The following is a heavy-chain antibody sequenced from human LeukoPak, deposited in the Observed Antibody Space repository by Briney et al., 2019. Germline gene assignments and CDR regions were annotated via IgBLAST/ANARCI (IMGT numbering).Heavy chain of an antibody. CDR1: GFTVSSNY. Sequence: VGSLRLSCAASGFTVSSNYMSWVRQAPGEGLGWVSDIYSGGSTYYADSVKGRFTISRDNSKNTLYLQMNSLRAEDTAVYYCARDIRGYDILTGYYGGYYYYGMDVWGQGTTVTVSS. J-gene: IGHJ6*02. CDR3: ARDIRGYDILTGYYGGYYYYGMDV. V-gene: IGHV3-53*01. D-gene: IGHD3-9*01. CDR2: IYSGGST.